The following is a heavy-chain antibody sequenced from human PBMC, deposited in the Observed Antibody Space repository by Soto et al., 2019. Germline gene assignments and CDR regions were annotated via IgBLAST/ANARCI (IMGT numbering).Heavy chain of an antibody. CDR3: ARGNDCISTSCYSPYNWFDP. CDR2: INPSGGST. CDR1: GYTFTSYY. V-gene: IGHV1-46*03. Sequence: ASVKVSCKASGYTFTSYYMHWVRQAPGQGLEWMGIINPSGGSTSYAQKFQGRVTMTRDTSTSTVYMELSSLRSEDTAVYYCARGNDCISTSCYSPYNWFDPWGQGTLVTVSS. D-gene: IGHD2-2*01. J-gene: IGHJ5*02.